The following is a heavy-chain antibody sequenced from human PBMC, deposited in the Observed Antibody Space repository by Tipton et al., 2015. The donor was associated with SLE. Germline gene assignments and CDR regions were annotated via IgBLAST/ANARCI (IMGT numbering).Heavy chain of an antibody. CDR3: ARMVEMAKGHYFDN. CDR1: GASISSYY. D-gene: IGHD5-24*01. J-gene: IGHJ4*02. V-gene: IGHV4-59*07. CDR2: MYYTGGT. Sequence: TLSLTCTVSGASISSYYWSWIRQPPGKGLEWIGYMYYTGGTNYNPSLESRLTMSVDTSKNLFSLHLSSVTAADTAVYYCARMVEMAKGHYFDNWGQGTLFTASS.